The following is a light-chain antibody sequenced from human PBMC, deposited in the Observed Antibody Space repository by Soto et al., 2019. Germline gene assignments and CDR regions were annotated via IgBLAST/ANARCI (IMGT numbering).Light chain of an antibody. CDR2: GAS. Sequence: EIVLTQSPGTLSLSPGERATLSCRASQTVSSSDLAWHQQKPGQAPRLLIYGASSRATGIPDRFSGSGSGTDFTLTISRLEPEDSAVYYCRHYGSSPPMYTFGQGTKLEIK. CDR3: RHYGSSPPMYT. CDR1: QTVSSSD. V-gene: IGKV3-20*01. J-gene: IGKJ2*01.